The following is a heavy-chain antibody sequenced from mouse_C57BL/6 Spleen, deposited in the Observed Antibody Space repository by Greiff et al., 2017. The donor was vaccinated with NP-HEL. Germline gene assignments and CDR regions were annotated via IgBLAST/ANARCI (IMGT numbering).Heavy chain of an antibody. CDR3: AREGYYGSSYAMDY. V-gene: IGHV1-7*01. CDR1: GYTFTSYW. J-gene: IGHJ4*01. Sequence: VQLQQSGAELAKPGASVKLSCKASGYTFTSYWMHWVKQRPGQGLEWIGYINPSSGYTKYNQKFKAKATLTADKSSSTAYMQLSSLTYEDSAVYYCAREGYYGSSYAMDYWGQGTSVTVSA. CDR2: INPSSGYT. D-gene: IGHD1-1*01.